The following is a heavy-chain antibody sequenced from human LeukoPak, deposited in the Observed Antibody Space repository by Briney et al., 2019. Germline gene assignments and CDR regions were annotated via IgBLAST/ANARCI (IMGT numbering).Heavy chain of an antibody. CDR3: ARSGWFGELGFDY. CDR1: GFTFSSYW. J-gene: IGHJ4*02. Sequence: GGSLRLSCAASGFTFSSYWMHWVRQAPGKGLVWVSRINSDGSSTNYADSVKGRFTISRDNAKNTLYLQMNSLRAEDTAVYYCARSGWFGELGFDYWGQGTLVTVSS. CDR2: INSDGSST. V-gene: IGHV3-74*01. D-gene: IGHD3-10*01.